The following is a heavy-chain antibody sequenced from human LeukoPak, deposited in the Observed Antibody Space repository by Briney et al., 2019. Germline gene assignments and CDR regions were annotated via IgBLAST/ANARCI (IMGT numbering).Heavy chain of an antibody. J-gene: IGHJ3*02. CDR2: ISSDGTTI. V-gene: IGHV3-48*03. CDR3: GAARQYVGAFDI. Sequence: GGSLRLSCAASGFTVSSYEFYWVREAPGKGLEWVSYISSDGTTIKYADSVKGRFTISRDDAKRSLYLQMNGLRADDMAIYYCGAARQYVGAFDIWGQGTVVTVSS. D-gene: IGHD3-16*01. CDR1: GFTVSSYE.